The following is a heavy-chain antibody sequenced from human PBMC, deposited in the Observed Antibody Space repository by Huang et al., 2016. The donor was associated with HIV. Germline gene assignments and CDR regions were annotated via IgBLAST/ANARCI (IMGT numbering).Heavy chain of an antibody. V-gene: IGHV1-2*06. Sequence: QVQLVQSGAEVQRPGASVKVSCKASGYSFTGPFIHWVRQAPGPGLGWRGRIDPTIGAINWASRFEGRVSMTRDKSIGTAFMELSGLRSDDTAVFFCAREAWASGVAHYFDYWGPGTLVTVSS. CDR3: AREAWASGVAHYFDY. D-gene: IGHD3-10*01. J-gene: IGHJ4*02. CDR2: IDPTIGAI. CDR1: GYSFTGPF.